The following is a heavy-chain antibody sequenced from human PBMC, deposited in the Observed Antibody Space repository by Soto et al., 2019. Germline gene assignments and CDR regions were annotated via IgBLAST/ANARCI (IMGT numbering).Heavy chain of an antibody. Sequence: QVLLVQSGAEVKRPGSSVKVSCKVSGGTFSTYTISWVRQAPGQGLEWMGRIIPMFGLPNHAQKFQGRVTITADKSTHTSDLEMTGLTSEDTAVYYCAFDMNTGVVYFDNWGQGTLVTVSS. J-gene: IGHJ4*02. V-gene: IGHV1-69*02. CDR2: IIPMFGLP. D-gene: IGHD3-3*01. CDR1: GGTFSTYT. CDR3: AFDMNTGVVYFDN.